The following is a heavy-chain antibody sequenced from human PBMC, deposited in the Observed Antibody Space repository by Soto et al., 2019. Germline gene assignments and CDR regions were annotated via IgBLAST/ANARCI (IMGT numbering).Heavy chain of an antibody. J-gene: IGHJ4*02. V-gene: IGHV1-2*02. Sequence: QVQLVQSGAELKKPGASVRVSCKTSGYTFADFYIHWVRQAPGQGFEWMGWMNPNTGGAVYAQKFLGRVAMTRDTSISTAYMELSRLSSNDTAVYFCATSTSDDFWSGSFWGQGTLVTVSS. D-gene: IGHD3-3*01. CDR1: GYTFADFY. CDR2: MNPNTGGA. CDR3: ATSTSDDFWSGSF.